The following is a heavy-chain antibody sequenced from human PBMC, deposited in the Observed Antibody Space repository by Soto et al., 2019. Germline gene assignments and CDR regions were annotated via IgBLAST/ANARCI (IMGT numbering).Heavy chain of an antibody. CDR1: GFTFKSYY. V-gene: IGHV3-7*04. Sequence: GGSLRLSCAASGFTFKSYYMTWVRPAPGKGLEWVANIRQDGSDKYYVGSVKGRFTISRDNAKKSLYLQMNSLRAEDTAVYYCAGERGGPTTSAFDIWGQGTMVTVSS. CDR2: IRQDGSDK. D-gene: IGHD1-26*01. J-gene: IGHJ3*02. CDR3: AGERGGPTTSAFDI.